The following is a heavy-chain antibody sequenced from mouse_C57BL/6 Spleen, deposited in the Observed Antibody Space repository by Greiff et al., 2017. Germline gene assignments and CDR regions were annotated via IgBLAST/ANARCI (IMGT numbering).Heavy chain of an antibody. CDR3: ARGGDWFFDY. V-gene: IGHV1-81*01. CDR1: GYTFTSYG. CDR2: IYPRSGNT. D-gene: IGHD2-2*01. J-gene: IGHJ2*01. Sequence: QVQLKESGAELARPGASVKLSCKASGYTFTSYGISWVKQRTGQGLEWIGEIYPRSGNTYYNEKFKGKATLTADKSSSTAYMELRSLTSEDSAVYFCARGGDWFFDYWGQGTTLTVSS.